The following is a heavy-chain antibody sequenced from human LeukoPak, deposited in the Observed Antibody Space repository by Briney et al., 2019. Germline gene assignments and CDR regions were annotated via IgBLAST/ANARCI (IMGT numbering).Heavy chain of an antibody. J-gene: IGHJ5*02. CDR2: INPSGDST. V-gene: IGHV1-46*01. Sequence: ASVKISCKASGYTFTSNHIHCVRQAPGQGLEWMGVINPSGDSTSYAQKFQGRVTMTRDTSTSTVYMELSSLRSEDTAIYYCAKLAASETGEGSWGQGTLVTVSS. CDR3: AKLAASETGEGS. CDR1: GYTFTSNH. D-gene: IGHD6-13*01.